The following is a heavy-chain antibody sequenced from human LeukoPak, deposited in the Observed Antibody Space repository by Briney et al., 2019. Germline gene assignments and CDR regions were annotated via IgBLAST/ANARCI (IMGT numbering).Heavy chain of an antibody. CDR3: TRDGWFGDLQYSHRNWFDP. J-gene: IGHJ5*02. CDR2: IGPSNGDT. D-gene: IGHD3-10*01. Sequence: GASVKVSCKASGYTFTGYYLQWVRQAPGLGLEWMGWIGPSNGDTSYAQKFQGRVTMTWDTSISTVYMELSGLTSDDTAVYYCTRDGWFGDLQYSHRNWFDPWGQGTLVTVSS. V-gene: IGHV1-2*02. CDR1: GYTFTGYY.